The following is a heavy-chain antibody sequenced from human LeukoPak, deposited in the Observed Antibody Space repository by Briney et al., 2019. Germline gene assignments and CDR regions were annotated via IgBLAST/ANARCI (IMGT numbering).Heavy chain of an antibody. CDR1: GGSISSCY. V-gene: IGHV4-59*01. D-gene: IGHD3-10*01. J-gene: IGHJ5*02. Sequence: SETLSLTCTVSGGSISSCYWSWIRQPPGKGLEWNAYIYYSGSTNYNPSLKSRVTISVDTSNNQFSLKLSSVTAADTAVYYCARALSELLWFGELSGNWFDPWGQGTLVTVSS. CDR3: ARALSELLWFGELSGNWFDP. CDR2: IYYSGST.